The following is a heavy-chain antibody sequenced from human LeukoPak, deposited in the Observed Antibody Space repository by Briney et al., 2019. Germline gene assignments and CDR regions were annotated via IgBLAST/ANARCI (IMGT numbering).Heavy chain of an antibody. CDR2: ISSSSSYI. V-gene: IGHV3-21*01. J-gene: IGHJ6*04. CDR3: AELGITMIGGV. CDR1: GFTFSSYS. Sequence: GGSLRLSCAASGFTFSSYSMNWVRQAPGKGLEWVSSISSSSSYIYYADSVKGRFTISRDNAKNSLYLQMNSLRAKDTAVYYCAELGITMIGGVWGKGTTVTISS. D-gene: IGHD3-10*02.